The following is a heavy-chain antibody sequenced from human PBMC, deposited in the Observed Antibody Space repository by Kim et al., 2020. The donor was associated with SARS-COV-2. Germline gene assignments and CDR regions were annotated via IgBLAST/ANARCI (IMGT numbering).Heavy chain of an antibody. CDR1: GFMFSAYS. CDR2: ITSSSRYI. V-gene: IGHV3-21*01. CDR3: ARDGSGSANKFCYYYMDL. J-gene: IGHJ6*03. D-gene: IGHD3-10*01. Sequence: GGSLRLSCGGSGFMFSAYSMHWVRQAPGKGLEWVSSITSSSRYIHYADSVKGRFAISRDNAKNSLYLEMNSLRAEDTGVYYCARDGSGSANKFCYYYMDLWGTGTTGADSS.